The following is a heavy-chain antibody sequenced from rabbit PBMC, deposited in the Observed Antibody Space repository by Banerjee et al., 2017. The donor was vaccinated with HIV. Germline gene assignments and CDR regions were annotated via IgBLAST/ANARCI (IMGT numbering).Heavy chain of an antibody. CDR3: ARDPDGWNDPINL. D-gene: IGHD6-1*01. V-gene: IGHV1S40*01. CDR2: IYTGSSGFT. CDR1: GFSFSSSYY. Sequence: QSLEESGGDLVKPGASLTLTCTASGFSFSSSYYMCWVRQAPGKGLEWIACIYTGSSGFTYYASWAKGRFTISKTSSTTVTLQMTSLTAADTATYFCARDPDGWNDPINLWGQGTLVTVS. J-gene: IGHJ4*01.